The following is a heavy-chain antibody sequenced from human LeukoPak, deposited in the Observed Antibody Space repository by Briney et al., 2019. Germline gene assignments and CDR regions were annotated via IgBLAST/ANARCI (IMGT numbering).Heavy chain of an antibody. CDR1: GGSISSSSYY. Sequence: SETLSLTCTVSGGSISSSSYYWGWIRQPPGKGLEWIGSIYYSGSTYYNPSLKSRVTISVDTSKNQFSLKLSSVTAADTAVYYCARVGPGLGSGSRTFDYWGQGTLVTVSS. D-gene: IGHD3-10*02. V-gene: IGHV4-39*07. CDR2: IYYSGST. CDR3: ARVGPGLGSGSRTFDY. J-gene: IGHJ4*02.